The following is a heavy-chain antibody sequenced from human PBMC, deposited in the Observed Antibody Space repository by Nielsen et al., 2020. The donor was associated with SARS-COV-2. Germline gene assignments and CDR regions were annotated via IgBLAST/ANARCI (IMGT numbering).Heavy chain of an antibody. CDR3: ARQLRQFRFNWFDP. V-gene: IGHV4-34*01. D-gene: IGHD2-2*01. CDR1: GGSFSGYY. CDR2: INHSGST. J-gene: IGHJ5*02. Sequence: SETLSLTCAVYGGSFSGYYWSWIRQPPGKGLEWIGEINHSGSTNYNPSLKSRVAISVDTSKNQFSLKLSSVTAADTAVYYCARQLRQFRFNWFDPWGQGTLVTVSS.